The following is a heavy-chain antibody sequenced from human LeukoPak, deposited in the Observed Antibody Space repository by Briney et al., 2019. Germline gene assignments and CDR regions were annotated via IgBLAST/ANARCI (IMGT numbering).Heavy chain of an antibody. CDR3: ARDPTVGEYYYYMDV. CDR2: INPYSGGT. D-gene: IGHD4-23*01. J-gene: IGHJ6*03. V-gene: IGHV1-2*02. CDR1: GYTFIDHY. Sequence: VASVKVSCKASGYTFIDHYMHWVRQAPGQGLEWMGWINPYSGGTNYAQKFQGRVTMTRDTSISTAYMELSSLRSDDTAVYYCARDPTVGEYYYYMDVWGKGTTVTVSS.